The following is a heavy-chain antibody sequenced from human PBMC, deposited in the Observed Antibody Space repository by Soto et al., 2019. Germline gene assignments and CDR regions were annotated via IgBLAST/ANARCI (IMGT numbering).Heavy chain of an antibody. D-gene: IGHD1-1*01. CDR1: GYTFTGYY. J-gene: IGHJ6*02. CDR2: ISPNSGGT. CDR3: ARVRWNRPAGMDV. Sequence: ASVKVSCKASGYTFTGYYMHWVRQAPGQGLEWMGWISPNSGGTNYAQKFQGRVTMTRDTSISTAYMELSRLRSDDTAVYYCARVRWNRPAGMDVWGQGTTVTVSS. V-gene: IGHV1-2*02.